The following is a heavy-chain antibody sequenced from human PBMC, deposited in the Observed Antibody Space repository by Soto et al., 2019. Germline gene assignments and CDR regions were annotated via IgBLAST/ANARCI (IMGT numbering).Heavy chain of an antibody. J-gene: IGHJ3*02. CDR3: ARRSPSWAFDI. Sequence: GGSLRLSCAASGFTFSSYGMHWVRQAPGKGLEWVAVIWYDGSNKYYADSVKGRFTISRDNSKNTLYLQMNSLRAEDTAVYYCARRSPSWAFDIWGQGTMVTVS. V-gene: IGHV3-33*01. CDR1: GFTFSSYG. D-gene: IGHD2-15*01. CDR2: IWYDGSNK.